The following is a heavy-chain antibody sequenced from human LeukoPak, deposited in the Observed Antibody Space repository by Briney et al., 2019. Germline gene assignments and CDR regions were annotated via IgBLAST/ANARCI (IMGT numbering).Heavy chain of an antibody. D-gene: IGHD1-26*01. CDR2: INSDGSST. J-gene: IGHJ3*02. CDR1: GFTFSSYW. V-gene: IGHV3-74*01. CDR3: ATGTVGPGAFDI. Sequence: GGSLRLSCAASGFTFSSYWMHWVRQAPGKGLVWVSRINSDGSSTSYADSVKGRFTISRDNAKNTLYLQMNSLRAEDTAVYYCATGTVGPGAFDIWGQGTMVTVSS.